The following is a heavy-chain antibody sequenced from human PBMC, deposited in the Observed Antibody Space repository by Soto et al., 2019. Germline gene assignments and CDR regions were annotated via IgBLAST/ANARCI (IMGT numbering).Heavy chain of an antibody. CDR1: GGSISSSGYY. V-gene: IGHV4-39*01. CDR3: ARRLEYDILTGYYFFDY. D-gene: IGHD3-9*01. Sequence: SETLSLTCTVSGGSISSSGYYWGWIRQPPGKGLEWIGSIYYSGSTYYNPSLKSRVTISVDTSKNQFSLKLSSVTAADTAVYYCARRLEYDILTGYYFFDYWGQGTLVTVSS. J-gene: IGHJ4*02. CDR2: IYYSGST.